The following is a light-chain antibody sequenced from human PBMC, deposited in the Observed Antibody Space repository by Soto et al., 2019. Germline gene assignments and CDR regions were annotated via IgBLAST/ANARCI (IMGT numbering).Light chain of an antibody. CDR3: LHDHNYPWP. CDR1: QVIRND. CDR2: GAS. V-gene: IGKV1-6*01. Sequence: AIQMTQSPSSLSASVGDRVTITCRASQVIRNDLGWYQQKPGKATKLLIYGASNLQSGVPSRFRGSGSDPDFTLTITSLQPDDFATYYCLHDHNYPWPLGPRTKVDIK. J-gene: IGKJ1*01.